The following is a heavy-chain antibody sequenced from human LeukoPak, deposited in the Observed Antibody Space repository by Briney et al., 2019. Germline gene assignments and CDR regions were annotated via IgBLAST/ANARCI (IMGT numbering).Heavy chain of an antibody. V-gene: IGHV1-18*01. D-gene: IGHD5-24*01. J-gene: IGHJ3*02. Sequence: ASVKVSCKASGYTFTSYGISWVRQAPGQGLEWMGWISAYNGNTNYAQKLQGRVTMTTDTYTSTVYMEVRSLRSGDTAVYYCARGGDGYNYDAFDIWGQGTMVTVSS. CDR1: GYTFTSYG. CDR3: ARGGDGYNYDAFDI. CDR2: ISAYNGNT.